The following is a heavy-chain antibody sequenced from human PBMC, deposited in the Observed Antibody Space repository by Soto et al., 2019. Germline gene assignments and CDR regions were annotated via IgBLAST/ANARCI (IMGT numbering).Heavy chain of an antibody. J-gene: IGHJ1*01. CDR1: GFTFSSYA. D-gene: IGHD2-15*01. CDR3: AKGGIVVVVAVLSPRQGGVHNSAEYFQH. CDR2: ISGSGGST. V-gene: IGHV3-23*01. Sequence: EVQLLESGGGLVQPGGSLRLSCAASGFTFSSYAMSWVRQAPGKGLEWVSAISGSGGSTYYADSVKGRFTISRDNSKNTLYLQMNSLRAEDTAVYYCAKGGIVVVVAVLSPRQGGVHNSAEYFQHWGQGTLVTVSS.